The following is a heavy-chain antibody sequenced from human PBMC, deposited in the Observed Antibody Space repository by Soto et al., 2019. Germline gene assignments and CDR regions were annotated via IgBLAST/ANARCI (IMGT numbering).Heavy chain of an antibody. Sequence: SENLSLTCTVSGGSISSGGYYCSWIRQHPGKGLEWIGYIYYSGSTYYNPSLKSRVTISVDTSKNQFSLKLSSVTAADTAVYYCAIDSYYYVIERDLFYSRGQGSPVTV. V-gene: IGHV4-31*03. D-gene: IGHD3-22*01. CDR1: GGSISSGGYY. CDR2: IYYSGST. J-gene: IGHJ5*01. CDR3: AIDSYYYVIERDLFYS.